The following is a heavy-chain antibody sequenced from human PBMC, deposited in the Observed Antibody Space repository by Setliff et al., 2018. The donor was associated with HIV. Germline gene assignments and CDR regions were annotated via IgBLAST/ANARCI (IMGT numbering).Heavy chain of an antibody. J-gene: IGHJ3*02. CDR3: ARDRVRITIFGANDASDI. V-gene: IGHV1-18*04. Sequence: ASVKVSCKASGYTFTTYSITWVRQAPGQGLEWMGWVSAYNGHTNFAQKFQGRVTMTTDTSSNTAYMELRNLRSDDTAIYYCARDRVRITIFGANDASDIWGQGTMVTVSS. D-gene: IGHD3-3*01. CDR1: GYTFTTYS. CDR2: VSAYNGHT.